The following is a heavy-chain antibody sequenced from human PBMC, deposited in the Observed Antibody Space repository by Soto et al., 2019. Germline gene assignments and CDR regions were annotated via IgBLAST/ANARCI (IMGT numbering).Heavy chain of an antibody. CDR2: IYHSGST. J-gene: IGHJ4*02. CDR3: ARGPPTYYYDSSGYYVGDY. CDR1: GGSISSGGYS. Sequence: SSETLSLTCAVSGGSISSGGYSWSWIRQPPGKGLDWIGYIYHSGSTYYNPSLKSRVTISVDRSKNQFSLKLSSVTAADTAVYYCARGPPTYYYDSSGYYVGDYWGQGTLVTVSS. V-gene: IGHV4-30-2*01. D-gene: IGHD3-22*01.